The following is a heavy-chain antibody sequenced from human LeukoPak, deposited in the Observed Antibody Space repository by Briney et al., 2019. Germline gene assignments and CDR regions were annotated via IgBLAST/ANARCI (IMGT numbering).Heavy chain of an antibody. CDR1: GFTMSDYY. Sequence: GGSLRLSCAASGFTMSDYYMSWIRQAPGKGLEWVANVKQDGSEKYYVDSVTGRFTISRDNAKSSLYLQMNSLRAEDTAVYYCARARGPLRSYFDYWGQGTLVTVSS. CDR3: ARARGPLRSYFDY. J-gene: IGHJ4*02. V-gene: IGHV3-7*01. CDR2: VKQDGSEK.